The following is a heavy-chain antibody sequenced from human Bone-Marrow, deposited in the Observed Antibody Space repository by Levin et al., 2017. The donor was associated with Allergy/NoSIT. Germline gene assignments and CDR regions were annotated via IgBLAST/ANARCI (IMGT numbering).Heavy chain of an antibody. J-gene: IGHJ4*02. D-gene: IGHD3-3*01. CDR2: ISGSGGDT. CDR1: GFTFSNYA. V-gene: IGHV3-23*01. Sequence: QAGGSLRLSCAASGFTFSNYAMNWVRQAPGKGLEWVSGISGSGGDTYYADSVKGRFTISRDNSKNTVYLQINRLRAEDTAVYYCAKIPVVVMGDTFNHFDYWGQGTLVTVSS. CDR3: AKIPVVVMGDTFNHFDY.